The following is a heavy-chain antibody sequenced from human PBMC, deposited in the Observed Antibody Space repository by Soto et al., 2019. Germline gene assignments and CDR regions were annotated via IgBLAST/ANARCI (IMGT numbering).Heavy chain of an antibody. V-gene: IGHV4-59*08. D-gene: IGHD3-3*01. J-gene: IGHJ4*02. Sequence: SETLALTCTVSGGSISSYYWSWIRQPPGKGLEWIGYIYYSGSTNYNPSLKSRVTISVDTPKNQFSLKLSSVTAADTAVYYCARHEVFFGVVRAYFDYWGQGTLVTVSS. CDR3: ARHEVFFGVVRAYFDY. CDR1: GGSISSYY. CDR2: IYYSGST.